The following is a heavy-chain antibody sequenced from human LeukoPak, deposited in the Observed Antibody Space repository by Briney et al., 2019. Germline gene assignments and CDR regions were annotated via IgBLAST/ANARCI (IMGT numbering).Heavy chain of an antibody. Sequence: PSETLSLTCTVSGGSISTYYWSWVRQPAGKGLEWIGRIHTSGSTNYNPSLKSRVTMSLDTSKNQLSLKMNSVTAADTAVYYCAGGTWENWFDPWGQGTLVTVSS. J-gene: IGHJ5*02. CDR3: AGGTWENWFDP. CDR1: GGSISTYY. D-gene: IGHD1-26*01. V-gene: IGHV4-4*07. CDR2: IHTSGST.